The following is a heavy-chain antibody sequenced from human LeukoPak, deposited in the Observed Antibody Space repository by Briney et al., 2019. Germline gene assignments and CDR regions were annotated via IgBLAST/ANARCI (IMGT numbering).Heavy chain of an antibody. J-gene: IGHJ4*02. CDR1: GGSFSGYY. V-gene: IGHV4-34*01. Sequence: SETLSLTCAVYGGSFSGYYWSWIRQPPGKGLEWIGEINHSGSTNYNPSLKSRVTISVDTSKNQFSLKLSSVTAADTAVYYCARGSGYDYGNFDYWGQGTLVTVSS. CDR2: INHSGST. D-gene: IGHD5-12*01. CDR3: ARGSGYDYGNFDY.